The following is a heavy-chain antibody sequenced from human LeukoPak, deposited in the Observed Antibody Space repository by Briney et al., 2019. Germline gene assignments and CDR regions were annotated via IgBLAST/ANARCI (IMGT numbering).Heavy chain of an antibody. V-gene: IGHV4-59*01. CDR2: IYYPVDT. D-gene: IGHD5-18*01. CDR1: GYSFIGSY. Sequence: PSETLSLTCTVSGYSFIGSYWYWIRQAPGKGLEWIGYIYYPVDTTYNPSLHSRVTISANISKKQFSLRLTSVTAADTAVYYCARAPPRGYSYGSSALDYWGQGTLVTVSS. CDR3: ARAPPRGYSYGSSALDY. J-gene: IGHJ4*02.